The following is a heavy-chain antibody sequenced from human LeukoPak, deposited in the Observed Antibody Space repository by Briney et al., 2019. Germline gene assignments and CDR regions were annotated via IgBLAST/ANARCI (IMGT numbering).Heavy chain of an antibody. CDR2: MWYDGSNK. D-gene: IGHD5-12*01. J-gene: IGHJ4*02. CDR1: GFTFSSYG. CDR3: ARATPMNGYDLDY. Sequence: GGSLRLSCAASGFTFSSYGMHWVRQAPGKGLEWVAVMWYDGSNKYYADSVKGRFTISRDNSKNTLYLQMNSLRAEDTAVYYCARATPMNGYDLDYWGQGTLVTVSS. V-gene: IGHV3-33*01.